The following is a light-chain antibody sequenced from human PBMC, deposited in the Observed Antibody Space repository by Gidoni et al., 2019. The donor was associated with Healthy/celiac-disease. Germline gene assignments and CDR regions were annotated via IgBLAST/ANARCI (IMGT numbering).Light chain of an antibody. J-gene: IGKJ3*01. CDR3: QQYDNLPPFT. V-gene: IGKV1-33*01. CDR2: DAS. CDR1: QDISNY. Sequence: DIQMTQSPSSLSASVGDRVTITCQASQDISNYLNWYQQKQGKAPKLLIYDASNLETGVPSSFSGSGSGTDFTFTISSLQPEDIATYYCQQYDNLPPFTFGPGTKVDIK.